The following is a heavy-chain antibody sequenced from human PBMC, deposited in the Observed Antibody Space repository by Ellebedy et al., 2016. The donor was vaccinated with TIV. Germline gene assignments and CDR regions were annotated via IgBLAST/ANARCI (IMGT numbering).Heavy chain of an antibody. D-gene: IGHD6-19*01. Sequence: PGGSLRLSCAASGFTFSSYAMSWVRQAPGKGLGWVSAISGSGGSTYYADSVKGRFTISRDNSKNTLYLQMNSLRAEDTAVYYCAKIGVGEQWLEVDYWGQGTLVTVSS. J-gene: IGHJ4*02. V-gene: IGHV3-23*01. CDR2: ISGSGGST. CDR3: AKIGVGEQWLEVDY. CDR1: GFTFSSYA.